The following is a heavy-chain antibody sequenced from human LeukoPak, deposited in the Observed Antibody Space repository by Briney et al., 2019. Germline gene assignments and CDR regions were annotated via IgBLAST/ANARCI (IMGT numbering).Heavy chain of an antibody. CDR1: GGSITTTNY. CDR3: ARARYSSSAHFDY. Sequence: SGTLSLTCGVSGGSITTTNYWSWVRQPPGGGLEWIGEISLTGRTHYNPSLKSRVHISIDESKNHLYLDLASVTAADTAVYYCARARYSSSAHFDYWGQGTLVTVSS. CDR2: ISLTGRT. D-gene: IGHD6-13*01. V-gene: IGHV4-4*02. J-gene: IGHJ4*02.